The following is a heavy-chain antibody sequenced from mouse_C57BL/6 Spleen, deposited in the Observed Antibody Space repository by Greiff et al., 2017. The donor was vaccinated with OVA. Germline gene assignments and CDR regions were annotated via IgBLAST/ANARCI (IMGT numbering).Heavy chain of an antibody. V-gene: IGHV14-3*01. CDR1: GFHIKNTY. CDR2: VDPANGNT. Sequence: EVQLQQSVAELVRPGASVKLSCTASGFHIKNTYMHWVKQRPEQGLEWIGRVDPANGNTKYAPQFPGKAPITADTSSNTAYLQLSSLTAEDTALYCCSRGPPCAYWGQGTLVTVSA. CDR3: SRGPPCAY. J-gene: IGHJ3*01.